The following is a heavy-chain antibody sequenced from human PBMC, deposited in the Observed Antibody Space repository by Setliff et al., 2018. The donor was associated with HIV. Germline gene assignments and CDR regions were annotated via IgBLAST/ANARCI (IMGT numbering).Heavy chain of an antibody. CDR3: ARRRLYGQGNYYYGMDV. CDR2: FSGST. J-gene: IGHJ6*02. CDR1: GASFVGDNH. D-gene: IGHD2-8*01. Sequence: PSETLSLTCAVSGASFVGDNHWSWIRQTPERGLEWIAYFSGSTYYNPSLKSRVTISVDTSKNQFSLKLSSVTAADTAVYYCARRRLYGQGNYYYGMDVWGQGTTVTVSS. V-gene: IGHV4-39*01.